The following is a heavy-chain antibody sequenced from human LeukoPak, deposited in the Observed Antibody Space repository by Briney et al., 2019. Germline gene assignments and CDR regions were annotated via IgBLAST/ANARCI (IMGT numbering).Heavy chain of an antibody. CDR3: TSASSSGLWFPPLYFEF. D-gene: IGHD3-9*01. Sequence: GGSLRLSCVVSGFAVSDNYMSWVRQAPGKGLEWVSTFYSGGNTHSADSVKGRFTISRDNSKNTLYLQMNNLRADDTAIYYCTSASSSGLWFPPLYFEFWGQGTLVTVFS. CDR1: GFAVSDNY. J-gene: IGHJ4*02. V-gene: IGHV3-66*01. CDR2: FYSGGNT.